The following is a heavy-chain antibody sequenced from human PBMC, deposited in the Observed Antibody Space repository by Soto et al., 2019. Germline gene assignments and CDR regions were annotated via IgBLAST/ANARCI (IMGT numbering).Heavy chain of an antibody. CDR1: GFTFDDYA. D-gene: IGHD3-10*01. CDR2: ISWNSGSI. V-gene: IGHV3-9*01. Sequence: EVQLVESGGGLVQPGRSLRLSCAASGFTFDDYAMHWVRQAPGKGLEWVSGISWNSGSIGYADSVKSRFTSSRDNVKNSLYLQMNSLRAEDTALYYCAKYLSAYGLGSYRYSGQGTLVTVSS. J-gene: IGHJ4*02. CDR3: AKYLSAYGLGSYRY.